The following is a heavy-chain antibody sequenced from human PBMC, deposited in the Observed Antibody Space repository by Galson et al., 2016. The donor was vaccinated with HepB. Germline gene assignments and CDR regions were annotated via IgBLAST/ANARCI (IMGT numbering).Heavy chain of an antibody. CDR2: TYYNSKWYN. Sequence: CAISGDSVSSNSAAWNWIRQSPSRGLEWLGRTYYNSKWYNDYAASVKSRITINPDTSKNQFSLQLSSVTAADTAVYYCARGLLGGGATWGQGTLVTVSS. CDR3: ARGLLGGGAT. CDR1: GDSVSSNSAA. J-gene: IGHJ5*02. V-gene: IGHV6-1*01. D-gene: IGHD3-16*01.